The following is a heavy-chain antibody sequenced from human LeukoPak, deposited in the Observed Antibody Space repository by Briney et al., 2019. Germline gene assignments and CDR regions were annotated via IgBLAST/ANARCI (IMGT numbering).Heavy chain of an antibody. D-gene: IGHD3-10*01. V-gene: IGHV3-66*01. J-gene: IGHJ4*02. Sequence: PGGSLRLSCAASGFTVSSNYMSWVRQAPGKGLEWVSLIYSGGSTYYADSVKGRFTISRDNSKNTLYLQMNSLRAEDTAVYYCARRSSFGGLDYWGQGTLVTVSS. CDR1: GFTVSSNY. CDR2: IYSGGST. CDR3: ARRSSFGGLDY.